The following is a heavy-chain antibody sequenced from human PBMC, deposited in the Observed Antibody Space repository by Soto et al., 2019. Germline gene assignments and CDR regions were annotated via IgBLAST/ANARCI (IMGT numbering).Heavy chain of an antibody. J-gene: IGHJ4*02. Sequence: RLSCAASGFTFSSYAMSWVRQAPGKGLEWVSAISGSGGSTYYADSVKGRFTISRDNSKNTLYLQMNSLRAEDTAVYYCAKRPLPPYYFDYWGQGTLVTVSS. D-gene: IGHD2-15*01. CDR1: GFTFSSYA. CDR2: ISGSGGST. V-gene: IGHV3-23*01. CDR3: AKRPLPPYYFDY.